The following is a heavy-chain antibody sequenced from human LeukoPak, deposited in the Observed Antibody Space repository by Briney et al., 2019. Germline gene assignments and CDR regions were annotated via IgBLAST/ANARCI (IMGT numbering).Heavy chain of an antibody. D-gene: IGHD5-12*01. CDR3: ARDVDGYDAEYFQH. CDR1: GGSISSYY. Sequence: SEALSLTCTVSGGSISSYYWSWIRQPPGKGLEWIGYIYYSGSTNYNPSLKSRVTISVDTSKNQFSLKLSSVTAADTAVYYCARDVDGYDAEYFQHWGQGTLVTVSS. J-gene: IGHJ1*01. V-gene: IGHV4-59*01. CDR2: IYYSGST.